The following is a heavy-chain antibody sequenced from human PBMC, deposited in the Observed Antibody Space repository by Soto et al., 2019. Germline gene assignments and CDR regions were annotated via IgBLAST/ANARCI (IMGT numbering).Heavy chain of an antibody. Sequence: QVQLQQWGAGLLKPSETLSLTCAVYGGSFSGYYWSWIRQPPGKGLEWIGEINHSGSTNYNPSLKSRVTISVDTSKNQFSLKLSSVTAADTAVYYCARRAYSSRRPGAPNWFDPWGQGTLVTVSS. D-gene: IGHD6-13*01. V-gene: IGHV4-34*01. CDR3: ARRAYSSRRPGAPNWFDP. CDR2: INHSGST. J-gene: IGHJ5*02. CDR1: GGSFSGYY.